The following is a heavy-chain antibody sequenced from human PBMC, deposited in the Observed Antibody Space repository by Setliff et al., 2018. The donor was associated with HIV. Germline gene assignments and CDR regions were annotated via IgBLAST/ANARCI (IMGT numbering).Heavy chain of an antibody. CDR1: GYSFTTYW. J-gene: IGHJ3*02. CDR3: ARRRRADGWSKMDAFDI. CDR2: IYPGDSDT. Sequence: PGESLKISCKGSGYSFTTYWIGWVRQMPGKGLEWMGIIYPGDSDTRYSPSFQGQVTISADKSISTAYLQWSSLKASDAAMYYCARRRRADGWSKMDAFDIWGPGTMVTVSS. D-gene: IGHD6-19*01. V-gene: IGHV5-51*01.